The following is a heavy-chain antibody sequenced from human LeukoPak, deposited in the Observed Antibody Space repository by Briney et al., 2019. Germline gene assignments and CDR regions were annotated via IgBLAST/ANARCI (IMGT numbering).Heavy chain of an antibody. D-gene: IGHD2/OR15-2a*01. Sequence: GGSLRLSCVASGFTFSTFGMSWVRQAPGKGLEWVSSISDTGGYTYYADSMKGRFTISRDNSKNTLYLQMNSPRAEDTAVYHCANGGSMAHEKIHNWGQGTLVTVSS. CDR3: ANGGSMAHEKIHN. V-gene: IGHV3-23*01. CDR2: ISDTGGYT. CDR1: GFTFSTFG. J-gene: IGHJ4*02.